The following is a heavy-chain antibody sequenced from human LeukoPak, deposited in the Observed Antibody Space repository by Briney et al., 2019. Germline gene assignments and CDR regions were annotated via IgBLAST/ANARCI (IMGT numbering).Heavy chain of an antibody. Sequence: GESLKISCKGSGYSFTSYWIGWVRQMPGKGLEWMGIIYPGDSDTRYSPSFQGQVTISADKSISTAYLQWNSLKTSDTAMYYCVKLEGNWAIYYFDYWGQGTLVTVSS. CDR2: IYPGDSDT. CDR1: GYSFTSYW. V-gene: IGHV5-51*01. D-gene: IGHD1-1*01. CDR3: VKLEGNWAIYYFDY. J-gene: IGHJ4*02.